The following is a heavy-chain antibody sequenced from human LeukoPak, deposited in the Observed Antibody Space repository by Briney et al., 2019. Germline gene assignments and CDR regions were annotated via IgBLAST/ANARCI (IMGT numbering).Heavy chain of an antibody. CDR2: IIPIFGTA. CDR3: ARDKRVGAAPGLDAFDI. CDR1: GGTFSSYA. J-gene: IGHJ3*02. Sequence: GASVKVSCKASGGTFSSYAISWVRQAPGQGLEWMGGIIPIFGTANYAQKFQGRVTITADESTSTAYMELSSLRSEDTAVYYCARDKRVGAAPGLDAFDIWGQGTMVTVSS. V-gene: IGHV1-69*13. D-gene: IGHD3-16*01.